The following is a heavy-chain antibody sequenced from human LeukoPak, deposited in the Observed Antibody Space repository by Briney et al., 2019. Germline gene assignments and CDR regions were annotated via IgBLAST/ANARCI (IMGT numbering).Heavy chain of an antibody. CDR3: AKDPDCTSGICYTFFDY. J-gene: IGHJ4*02. D-gene: IGHD2-8*01. CDR2: ITSSGTHI. CDR1: GFTFSSFN. V-gene: IGHV3-21*04. Sequence: SGGSLRLSCAASGFTFSSFNMNWVRQAPGKAMEWVSSITSSGTHIFYADSVRGRFTISRDNAKNSLYLQMNSLRAEDTAVYYCAKDPDCTSGICYTFFDYWGQGTLVTVSS.